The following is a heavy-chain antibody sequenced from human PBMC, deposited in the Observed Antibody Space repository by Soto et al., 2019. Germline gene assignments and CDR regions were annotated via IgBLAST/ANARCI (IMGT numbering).Heavy chain of an antibody. V-gene: IGHV3-23*01. Sequence: PGGSLRLSCAASGFTFSGYAMSWVRQAPGKGLEWVSAISGSGGSTYYADSVKGRFTISRDNSKNTLYLQMNSLRAEDTAVYYCAKVGITMIVVVITPKYYFDYWGQGTLVTVS. D-gene: IGHD3-22*01. J-gene: IGHJ4*02. CDR3: AKVGITMIVVVITPKYYFDY. CDR1: GFTFSGYA. CDR2: ISGSGGST.